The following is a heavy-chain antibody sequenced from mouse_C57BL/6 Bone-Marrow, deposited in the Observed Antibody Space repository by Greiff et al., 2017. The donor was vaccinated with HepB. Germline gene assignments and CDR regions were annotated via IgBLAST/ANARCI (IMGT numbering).Heavy chain of an antibody. D-gene: IGHD2-1*01. CDR3: ARPPYGNFAY. V-gene: IGHV1-50*01. Sequence: QVQLQQPGAELVKPGASVKLSCKASGYTFTSYWMQWVKQRPGQGLEWIGEIDPSDSYTNYNQKFKGKATLTVDTSSSTAYMQLSSLTSEDSAVYYCARPPYGNFAYWGQGTLVTVSA. J-gene: IGHJ3*01. CDR1: GYTFTSYW. CDR2: IDPSDSYT.